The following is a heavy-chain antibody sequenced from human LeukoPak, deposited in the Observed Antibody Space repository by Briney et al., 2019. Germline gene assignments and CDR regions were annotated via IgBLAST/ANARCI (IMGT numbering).Heavy chain of an antibody. Sequence: GGSLRLSCAASGFTFSSYSMNWVRQTPGKGLEWVSGISWNSGSIGYADSVKGRFTISRDNAKNSLYLQMNSLRAEDTALYYCAKDMSWVGDASNAFDIWGQGTMVTVSS. CDR3: AKDMSWVGDASNAFDI. CDR1: GFTFSSYS. V-gene: IGHV3-9*01. CDR2: ISWNSGSI. D-gene: IGHD3-10*01. J-gene: IGHJ3*02.